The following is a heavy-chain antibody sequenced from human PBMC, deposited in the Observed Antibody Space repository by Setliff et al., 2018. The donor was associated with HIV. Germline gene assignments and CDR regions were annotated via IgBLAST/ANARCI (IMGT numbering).Heavy chain of an antibody. V-gene: IGHV4-30-4*08. J-gene: IGHJ3*02. D-gene: IGHD5-12*01. CDR1: GASISSGDYY. CDR2: IYYSGST. CDR3: ARYTRSGLEAFDI. Sequence: ASETLSLTCTVSGASISSGDYYWSWIRQPPGKDLERIGYIYYSGSTYYNPSLKGRVSISTDTSKNQFSLRLTSVTAADTALYYCARYTRSGLEAFDIWGPGTMVTVSS.